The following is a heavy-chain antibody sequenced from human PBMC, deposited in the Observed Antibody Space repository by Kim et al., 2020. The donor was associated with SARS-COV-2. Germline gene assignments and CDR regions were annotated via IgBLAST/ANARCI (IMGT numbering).Heavy chain of an antibody. CDR3: ARGDTIFGVVINAFDI. CDR2: IYYSGST. Sequence: SETRSLTCTVSGGSISSGGYYWSWIRQHPGKGLEWIGYIYYSGSTYYNPSLKRRVTISVDTSKNPFSLKLSSVTAADAAVYYCARGDTIFGVVINAFDIWGQGTMGTVSS. D-gene: IGHD3-3*01. V-gene: IGHV4-31*03. CDR1: GGSISSGGYY. J-gene: IGHJ3*02.